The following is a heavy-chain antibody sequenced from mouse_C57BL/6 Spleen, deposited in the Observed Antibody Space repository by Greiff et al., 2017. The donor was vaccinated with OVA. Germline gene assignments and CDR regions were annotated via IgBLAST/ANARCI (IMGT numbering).Heavy chain of an antibody. D-gene: IGHD2-1*01. CDR2: LYPGDGDT. J-gene: IGHJ3*01. CDR1: GYAFRSYW. Sequence: VQLQQSGAELVKPGASVKISCKASGYAFRSYWMNWVKQRPGQGLEWIGQLYPGDGDTNYNGKFKGKATLTADKSSSTAYMQLSSLTSEDSAVYFCARGGNYCQFAYWGQGTLVTVSA. V-gene: IGHV1-80*01. CDR3: ARGGNYCQFAY.